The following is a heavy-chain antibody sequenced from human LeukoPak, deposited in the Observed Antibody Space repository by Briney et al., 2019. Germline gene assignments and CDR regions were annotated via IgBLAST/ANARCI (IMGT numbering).Heavy chain of an antibody. D-gene: IGHD6-19*01. V-gene: IGHV1-18*01. CDR2: ISVYKGDT. CDR3: ARAGGWARGDYKADAFDI. J-gene: IGHJ3*02. CDR1: GYTFTNFG. Sequence: ASVTVSCKASGYTFTNFGISWVRQAPGQGLEWMGWISVYKGDTNYAQILQGRVTMTTDTSTSTAYMELRSLRSDDTAAYYCARAGGWARGDYKADAFDIWGQGTMVTVSS.